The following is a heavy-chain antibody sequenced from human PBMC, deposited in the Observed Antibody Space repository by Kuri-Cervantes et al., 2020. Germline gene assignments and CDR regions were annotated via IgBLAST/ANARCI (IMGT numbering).Heavy chain of an antibody. CDR2: MNPNSGNT. CDR3: ARGPRADTDYYYYYMDV. CDR1: GYTFTSYD. D-gene: IGHD2-2*02. V-gene: IGHV1-8*02. J-gene: IGHJ6*03. Sequence: ASVKVSCKASGYTFTSYDINWVRQATGQGLEWMGWMNPNSGNTGYAQKFQGRVTMTRNTSISTAYMELSSPRSEDTAVYYCARGPRADTDYYYYYMDVWGKGTTVTVSS.